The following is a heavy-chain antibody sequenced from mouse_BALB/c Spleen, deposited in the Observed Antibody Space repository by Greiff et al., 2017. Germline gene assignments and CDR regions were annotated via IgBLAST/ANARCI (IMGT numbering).Heavy chain of an antibody. Sequence: EVQGVESGGGLVKPGGSLKLSCAASGFTFSDYYMYWVRQTPEKRLEWVATISDGGSYTYYPDSVKGRFTISRDNAKNNLYLQMSSLKSEDTAMYYCASVYDGYYGGGFYAMDYWGQGTSVTVSS. CDR3: ASVYDGYYGGGFYAMDY. CDR2: ISDGGSYT. D-gene: IGHD2-3*01. J-gene: IGHJ4*01. V-gene: IGHV5-4*02. CDR1: GFTFSDYY.